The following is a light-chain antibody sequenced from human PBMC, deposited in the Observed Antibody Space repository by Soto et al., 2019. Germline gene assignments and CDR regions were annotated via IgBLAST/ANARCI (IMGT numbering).Light chain of an antibody. CDR3: QQYGSSPFT. J-gene: IGKJ3*01. CDR2: GAS. CDR1: QSVSGSC. V-gene: IGKV3-20*01. Sequence: EIVLTQSPGTLSLSPGERATLSCRASQSVSGSCLAWYQQKPGQAPRLLTYGASSRATGIPDGVSGSGSGTDFTLTISRLEPEDFAVYYCQQYGSSPFTFGPGTKVDIK.